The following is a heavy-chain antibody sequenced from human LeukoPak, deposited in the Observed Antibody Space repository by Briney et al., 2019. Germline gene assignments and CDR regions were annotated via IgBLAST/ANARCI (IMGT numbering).Heavy chain of an antibody. D-gene: IGHD1/OR15-1a*01. V-gene: IGHV1-18*01. CDR2: ISPYTGST. J-gene: IGHJ4*02. CDR3: ARSETGSTDFDF. CDR1: GYTFTKYG. Sequence: ASVKVSCKPSGYTFTKYGIIWVRQAPGQGLEWMGWISPYTGSTNFAQQFQGRFLMTTDTSMTTAYMEVRSLASNDTAIYYCARSETGSTDFDFWGQGTLVTVSP.